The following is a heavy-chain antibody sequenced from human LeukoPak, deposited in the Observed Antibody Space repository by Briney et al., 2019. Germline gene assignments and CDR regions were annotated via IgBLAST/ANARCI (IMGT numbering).Heavy chain of an antibody. CDR1: GGPISTYY. CDR2: IYMSGST. CDR3: ARGSSGWPSLHLAAFDI. D-gene: IGHD6-19*01. J-gene: IGHJ3*02. Sequence: SETLSLTCIVSGGPISTYYWSWIRQPAGKGLEWIGRIYMSGSTSYSSSLKSRVTISLDKSKNQFSLRLTSVTAADTALYFCARGSSGWPSLHLAAFDIWGQGTMVTVSS. V-gene: IGHV4-4*07.